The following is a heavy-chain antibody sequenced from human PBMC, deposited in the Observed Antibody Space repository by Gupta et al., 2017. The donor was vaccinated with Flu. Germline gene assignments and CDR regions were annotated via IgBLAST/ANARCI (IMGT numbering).Heavy chain of an antibody. CDR2: ISGTGATT. V-gene: IGHV3-23*01. J-gene: IGHJ6*02. CDR3: AKDQEAVEYDDSSGYHYTQYYYYGMDV. D-gene: IGHD3-22*01. Sequence: EWVSGISGTGATTYDADSVKGRFTISRDNSKNTLFLQMNSLSPEDTAVYYCAKDQEAVEYDDSSGYHYTQYYYYGMDVWGQGTTVTVSS.